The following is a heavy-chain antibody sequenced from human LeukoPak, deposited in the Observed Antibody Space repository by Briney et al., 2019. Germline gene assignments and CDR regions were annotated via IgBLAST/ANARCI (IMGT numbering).Heavy chain of an antibody. Sequence: SETLSLTCSVCGDTISSHYWIGIRQSPGEGLEWIGYVSYSETTHYNPSLKSRVTISVDTAKNQFSLKLTSVIAADTAVYYCARDLRRHDAFDIWGQGTMLTVSS. CDR2: VSYSETT. J-gene: IGHJ3*02. CDR3: ARDLRRHDAFDI. V-gene: IGHV4-59*11. CDR1: GDTISSHY.